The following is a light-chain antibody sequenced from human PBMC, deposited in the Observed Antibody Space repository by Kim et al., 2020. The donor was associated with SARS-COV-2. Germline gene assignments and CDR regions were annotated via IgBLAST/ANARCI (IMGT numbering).Light chain of an antibody. J-gene: IGKJ4*01. Sequence: EIVMTQSPGTLSVSPGERATLSCRASQSVGTNLAWYQQKPGQTPRVLIYRASTRATGIPATFSGSGSGTEFTLTISSLQSEDFAVYFCQQYNNWPLTFGGGTKVDIK. CDR1: QSVGTN. CDR2: RAS. CDR3: QQYNNWPLT. V-gene: IGKV3-15*01.